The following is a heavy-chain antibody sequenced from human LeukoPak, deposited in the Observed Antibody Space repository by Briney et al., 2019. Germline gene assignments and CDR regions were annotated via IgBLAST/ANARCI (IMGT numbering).Heavy chain of an antibody. CDR2: INPNSGGT. CDR1: GYTFIGYY. D-gene: IGHD5-18*01. CDR3: ARDLEYSYGYLN. V-gene: IGHV1-2*02. J-gene: IGHJ4*02. Sequence: ASVKVSCKASGYTFIGYYMHWVRQAPGQGLEWMGWINPNSGGTYYAQKFQGRVSMTRDTSISTAYMELSSLRPDDTAVYYCARDLEYSYGYLNWGQGTLVTVSS.